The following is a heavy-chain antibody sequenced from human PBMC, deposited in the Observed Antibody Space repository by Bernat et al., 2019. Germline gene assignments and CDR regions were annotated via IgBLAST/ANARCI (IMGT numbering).Heavy chain of an antibody. CDR3: AKEYVAARPFGMDV. D-gene: IGHD6-6*01. Sequence: QVQLVQSGGGVVQPGRSLRLSCAASGFTFSNYGMHWVRQAPGKGLEWVAVISYDGSNKYYADSVKGRFTISRDNSKNTLYLQMNSLRAEDTAVYYCAKEYVAARPFGMDVWGQGTTVTVSS. CDR2: ISYDGSNK. J-gene: IGHJ6*02. V-gene: IGHV3-30*18. CDR1: GFTFSNYG.